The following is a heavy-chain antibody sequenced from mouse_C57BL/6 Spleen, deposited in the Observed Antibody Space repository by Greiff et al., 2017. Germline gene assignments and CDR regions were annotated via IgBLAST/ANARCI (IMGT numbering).Heavy chain of an antibody. J-gene: IGHJ2*01. CDR3: ARFFYYYGSSSGYFDY. CDR2: IRNKANGYTT. Sequence: EVQGVESGGGLVQPGGSLSLSCAASGFTFTDYYMSWVRQPPGKALEWLGFIRNKANGYTTEYSASVKGRFTISRDNSQSILYLQMNALRAEDSATYYCARFFYYYGSSSGYFDYWGQGTTLTVSS. V-gene: IGHV7-3*01. CDR1: GFTFTDYY. D-gene: IGHD1-1*01.